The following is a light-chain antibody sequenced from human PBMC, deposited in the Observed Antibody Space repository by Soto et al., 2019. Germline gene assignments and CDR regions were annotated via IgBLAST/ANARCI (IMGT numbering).Light chain of an antibody. CDR2: DAS. CDR3: QQCGNWPPYT. Sequence: EIVLTQSPATLSLSPGERATLSCRASQSVSSYLAWYQQKPGQAPRLLIYDASNRATGIPARFSGSGSGTDFTLTISSLEPEDFAVYYCQQCGNWPPYTFGQGTKLEIK. J-gene: IGKJ2*01. V-gene: IGKV3-11*01. CDR1: QSVSSY.